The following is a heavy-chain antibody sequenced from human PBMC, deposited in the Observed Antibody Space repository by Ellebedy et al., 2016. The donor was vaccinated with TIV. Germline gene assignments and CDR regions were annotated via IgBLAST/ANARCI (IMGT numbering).Heavy chain of an antibody. J-gene: IGHJ4*02. Sequence: MPSETLSLTCTVSGGSISSYWSWIRQPPGKGLEWIGYFYNSVNTIYNPSLKSRVSMPVDTSKNQVSLKLRSVTAEDTAVYYCARFFESGSTGDYWGQGTLVTVSS. CDR2: FYNSVNT. CDR1: GGSISSY. D-gene: IGHD3-10*01. CDR3: ARFFESGSTGDY. V-gene: IGHV4-59*08.